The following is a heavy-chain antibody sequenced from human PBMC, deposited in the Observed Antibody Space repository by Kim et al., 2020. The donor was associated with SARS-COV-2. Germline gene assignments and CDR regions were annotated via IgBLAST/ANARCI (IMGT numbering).Heavy chain of an antibody. V-gene: IGHV4-31*03. Sequence: SETLSLTCTVSGGSISSGSYYWSWVRLLPGKGLEWIGYTYYTVTTYYNPSLKSRVSISVDTSKNQFSLNLSSGTAADAAVYYFARDLDGYYAMDVWGQGTTVTVSS. J-gene: IGHJ6*02. CDR3: ARDLDGYYAMDV. CDR1: GGSISSGSYY. CDR2: TYYTVTT.